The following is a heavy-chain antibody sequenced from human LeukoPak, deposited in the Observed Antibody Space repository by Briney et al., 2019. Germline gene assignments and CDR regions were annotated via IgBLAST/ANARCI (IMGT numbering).Heavy chain of an antibody. V-gene: IGHV3-30*18. D-gene: IGHD2-15*01. Sequence: PGRSLRLSCAASGFTFSSYGMHWVRQAPGKGLEWVAVISYDGSNKYYADSVKGRFTISRDNSKNTLYLQMNSLRAEDTAVYYCAKDRGVVGQNYYGMDVWGQGTTVTVSS. CDR3: AKDRGVVGQNYYGMDV. CDR1: GFTFSSYG. CDR2: ISYDGSNK. J-gene: IGHJ6*02.